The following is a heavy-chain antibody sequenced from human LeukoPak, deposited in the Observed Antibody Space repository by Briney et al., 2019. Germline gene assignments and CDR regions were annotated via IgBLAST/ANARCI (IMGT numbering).Heavy chain of an antibody. D-gene: IGHD2-2*01. Sequence: ASVKVSCKASGYTFTSYGISWVRQAPGQGLEWMGWISAYNGNTNYAQKLQGRVTMTTGTSTSTAYMELRSLRSDDTAVYYCARDESREIAVVPAAPFDYWGQGTLVTVSS. V-gene: IGHV1-18*01. CDR1: GYTFTSYG. CDR2: ISAYNGNT. CDR3: ARDESREIAVVPAAPFDY. J-gene: IGHJ4*02.